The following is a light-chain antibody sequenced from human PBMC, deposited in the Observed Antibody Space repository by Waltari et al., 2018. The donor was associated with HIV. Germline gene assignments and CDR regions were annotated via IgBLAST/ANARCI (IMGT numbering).Light chain of an antibody. CDR2: AAS. J-gene: IGKJ5*01. V-gene: IGKV1-39*01. Sequence: IQMTQSPTSLSASVGDRVTITCRASQSISSRLNWYQQKPGKAPDLLIYAASILPSGVPSRFGGSGSETDFTLTISDLQPDDSATYYCQQSATAPTMTFGQGTRLEIK. CDR1: QSISSR. CDR3: QQSATAPTMT.